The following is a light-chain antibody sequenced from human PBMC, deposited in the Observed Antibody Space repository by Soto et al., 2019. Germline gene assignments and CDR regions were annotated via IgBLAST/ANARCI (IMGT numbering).Light chain of an antibody. CDR3: QQRSNWPPVIT. CDR1: QSFSSH. CDR2: DAS. V-gene: IGKV3-11*01. Sequence: EIVLTQSPATLSLSPGERATLSCRASQSFSSHLAWYQQKPGQAPRLLIYDASKRATGIPARFSGRGSGTDFTLTIGSLEPEDFAVDYCQQRSNWPPVITFGQGTRLEIK. J-gene: IGKJ5*01.